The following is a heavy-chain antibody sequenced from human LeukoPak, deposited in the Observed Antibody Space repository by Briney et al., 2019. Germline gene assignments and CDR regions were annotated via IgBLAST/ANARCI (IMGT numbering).Heavy chain of an antibody. D-gene: IGHD1-26*01. V-gene: IGHV4-39*07. CDR2: INHSGST. CDR1: GGSISSTTYY. CDR3: ARGGGSFPFDY. Sequence: SETLSLTCIVSGGSISSTTYYWGWIRQPPGKGLEWIGEINHSGSTNYNPSLKSRVTISVDTSKNQFSLKLSSVTAADTAVYYCARGGGSFPFDYWGQGTLVTVSS. J-gene: IGHJ4*02.